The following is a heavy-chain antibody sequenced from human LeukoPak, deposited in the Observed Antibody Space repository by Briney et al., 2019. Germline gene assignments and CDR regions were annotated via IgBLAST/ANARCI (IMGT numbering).Heavy chain of an antibody. CDR2: IYVTGN. D-gene: IGHD3-16*02. Sequence: PSETLSLTCTVSGGSIGTYYWSWVRQSPGKGLEWIGYIYVTGNRYNPYLQSRVTISVDTSRNQFFLKMSSVTAADTAVYYCAGQIGGGIEDMDVWGKGTKVTVSS. J-gene: IGHJ6*03. CDR1: GGSIGTYY. V-gene: IGHV4-4*09. CDR3: AGQIGGGIEDMDV.